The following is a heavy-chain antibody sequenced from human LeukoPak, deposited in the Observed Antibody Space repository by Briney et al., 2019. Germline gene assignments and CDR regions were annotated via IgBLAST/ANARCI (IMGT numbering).Heavy chain of an antibody. CDR3: ARDSGYLIDY. Sequence: SETLSLTCTLSGGSISSHYWSWIRQPPGKGLEWIGYTYSSGTTKYNPSLKRRVTISVDTSKNQFSLTLSSVTAADTAVYYCARDSGYLIDYWGQGTLVTVSS. CDR1: GGSISSHY. J-gene: IGHJ4*02. CDR2: TYSSGTT. V-gene: IGHV4-59*11. D-gene: IGHD3-22*01.